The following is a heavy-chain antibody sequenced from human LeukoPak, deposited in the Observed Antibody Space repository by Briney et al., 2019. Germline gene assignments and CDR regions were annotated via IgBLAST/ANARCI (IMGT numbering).Heavy chain of an antibody. J-gene: IGHJ4*02. Sequence: SQTLSLTCSISGDSVSSNSATWTWIRQSPSRGLEWLGRTYYRSKWYNDYAVSVKSRITINPDTSKNQFSLQLNSVTPEDTAVYYCARGSSSNSWYFDYWGQGTLVTVSS. CDR2: TYYRSKWYN. CDR1: GDSVSSNSAT. D-gene: IGHD6-13*01. CDR3: ARGSSSNSWYFDY. V-gene: IGHV6-1*01.